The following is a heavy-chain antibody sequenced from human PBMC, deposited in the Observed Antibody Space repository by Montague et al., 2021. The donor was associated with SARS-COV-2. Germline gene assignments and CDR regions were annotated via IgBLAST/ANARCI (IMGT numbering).Heavy chain of an antibody. J-gene: IGHJ6*02. V-gene: IGHV3-48*03. CDR3: ARDRGYGDFYYYGMDV. CDR1: GFTFSNYE. Sequence: SLRLSCAASGFTFSNYEMNWVRQAPGKGLELVLYISSSGSTIYYADSVKGRFTISRDNAQNSLYLQMNSLRAEDTGVYYCARDRGYGDFYYYGMDVWGQGTTVTVSS. D-gene: IGHD3-10*01. CDR2: ISSSGSTI.